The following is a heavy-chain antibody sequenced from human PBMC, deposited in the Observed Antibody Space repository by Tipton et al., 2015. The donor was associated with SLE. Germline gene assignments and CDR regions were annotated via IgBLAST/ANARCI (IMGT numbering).Heavy chain of an antibody. CDR2: IYTSGST. D-gene: IGHD2-2*01. V-gene: IGHV4-61*02. CDR3: ARVPAVYYYYMDV. Sequence: TLSLTCTVSGGSISSGGYYWSWIRQHPGKGLEWIGRIYTSGSTNYNPSLKSRVTISVDTSKNQFSLKLSSVTAADTAVYYCARVPAVYYYYMDVWGKGTTVTVSS. CDR1: GGSISSGGYY. J-gene: IGHJ6*03.